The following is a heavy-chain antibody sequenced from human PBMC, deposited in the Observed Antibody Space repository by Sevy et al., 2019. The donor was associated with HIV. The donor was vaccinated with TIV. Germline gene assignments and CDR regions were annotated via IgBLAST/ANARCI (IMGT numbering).Heavy chain of an antibody. V-gene: IGHV3-48*03. D-gene: IGHD4-17*01. CDR1: GFPFGSYE. J-gene: IGHJ4*02. CDR3: AIHLPPSATTVAHFDY. CDR2: ISNSGSAK. Sequence: GGSLRLSCTASGFPFGSYEMNWVRQAPGKGLEWVSYISNSGSAKYYSDSVRGRFTISRDNAKNSLYLQMNSMRAEDTAVYYCAIHLPPSATTVAHFDYWGRGTLVTVSS.